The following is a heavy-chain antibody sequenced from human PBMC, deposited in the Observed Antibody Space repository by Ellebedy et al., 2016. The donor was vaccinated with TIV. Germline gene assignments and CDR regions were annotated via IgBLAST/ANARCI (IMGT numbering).Heavy chain of an antibody. CDR3: TSDEMDRIVGTTNFDY. Sequence: GESLKISCAASGFTFSSYAMSWVRQAPGKGLEWVGRIKSKTDGGTTDYAAPVKGRFTISRDDSKNTLYLQMNSLKTEDTAVYYCTSDEMDRIVGTTNFDYWGQGTLVTVAS. CDR2: IKSKTDGGTT. D-gene: IGHD1-26*01. CDR1: GFTFSSYA. V-gene: IGHV3-15*01. J-gene: IGHJ4*02.